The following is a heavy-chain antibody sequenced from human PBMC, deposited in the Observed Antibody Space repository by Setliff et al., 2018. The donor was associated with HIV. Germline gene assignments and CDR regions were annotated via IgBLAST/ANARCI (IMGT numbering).Heavy chain of an antibody. D-gene: IGHD3-10*01. V-gene: IGHV4-39*01. Sequence: SETLSLTCTVSGDSISGNYYWAWIRQPPGKGLEWIATVFSGGSSKYNPSLWSRVTISVDTSKNQFYLKMDSVTAADTAFYYCARYGPASVIWFGYLDYWGPGMPVTVSS. J-gene: IGHJ4*02. CDR3: ARYGPASVIWFGYLDY. CDR1: GDSISGNYY. CDR2: VFSGGSS.